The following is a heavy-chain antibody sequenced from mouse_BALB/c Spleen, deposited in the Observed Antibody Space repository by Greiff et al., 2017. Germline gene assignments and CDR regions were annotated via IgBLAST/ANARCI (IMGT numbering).Heavy chain of an antibody. J-gene: IGHJ2*01. D-gene: IGHD1-1*01. CDR3: ARDEDYGSPPLFDY. V-gene: IGHV7-3*02. CDR2: IRNKANGYTT. CDR1: GFTFTDYY. Sequence: EVKVVESGGGLVQPGGSLRLSCATSGFTFTDYYMSWVRQPPGKALEWLGFIRNKANGYTTEYSASVKGRFTISRDNSQSILYLQMNTLRAEDSATYYCARDEDYGSPPLFDYWGQGTTLTVSS.